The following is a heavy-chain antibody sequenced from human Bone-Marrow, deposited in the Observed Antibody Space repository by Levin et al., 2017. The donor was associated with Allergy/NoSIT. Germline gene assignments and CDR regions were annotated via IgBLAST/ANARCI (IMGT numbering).Heavy chain of an antibody. CDR3: ARGNIRGRTYTVWFDP. CDR2: VHTSGSA. D-gene: IGHD2/OR15-2a*01. Sequence: ASQTLSLTCTVSGGSTSNYYGSWIRQPAGGGLEWIGRVHTSGSADYNPSLKSRVTMSIDTSRNRFSLRLTSVTAADTAVYYCARGNIRGRTYTVWFDPWGQGTLVTVPS. V-gene: IGHV4-4*07. CDR1: GGSTSNYY. J-gene: IGHJ5*02.